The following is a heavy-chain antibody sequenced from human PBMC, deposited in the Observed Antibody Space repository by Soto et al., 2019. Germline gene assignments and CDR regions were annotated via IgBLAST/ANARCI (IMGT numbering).Heavy chain of an antibody. D-gene: IGHD2-15*01. J-gene: IGHJ4*02. V-gene: IGHV3-23*01. CDR2: ITSSGSST. Sequence: EVQLLESGGDLIQPGGSLRLSCAASGFYFRSYAMNWVRQAPGKGLEWVSAITSSGSSTYYADSVKGRFTISRDNSKNTLFLHMNTLRAEDTAVYHCGFGCSGGWCYWSSDYWGQGTLVTVSS. CDR3: GFGCSGGWCYWSSDY. CDR1: GFYFRSYA.